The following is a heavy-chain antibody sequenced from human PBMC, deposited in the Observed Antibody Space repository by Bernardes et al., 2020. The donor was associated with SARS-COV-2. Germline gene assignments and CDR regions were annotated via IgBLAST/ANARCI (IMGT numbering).Heavy chain of an antibody. V-gene: IGHV4-39*01. CDR3: ASPRLRLGELSPYYFDY. CDR2: IYYSGST. CDR1: GGSISSSSYY. J-gene: IGHJ4*02. Sequence: SETLSLTCTVSGGSISSSSYYWGWIRQPPGKGLEWIVSIYYSGSTYYNPSLKSRVTISVDTSKNQFSLKLSSVTAADTAVYYCASPRLRLGELSPYYFDYWGQGTLVTVSS. D-gene: IGHD3-16*02.